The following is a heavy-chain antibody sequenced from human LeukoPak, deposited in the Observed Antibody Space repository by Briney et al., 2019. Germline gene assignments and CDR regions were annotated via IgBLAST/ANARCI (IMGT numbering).Heavy chain of an antibody. CDR1: GCSLSTRGMC. CDR2: IDWDDDK. Sequence: SGPALFNPTPTLTLTCTFSGCSLSTRGMCVSWIRQPPVKALGWLARIDWDDDKYYSTSLKTRLTISKDTSKNQVVLTMTNMDPVDTATYYCARNQEMTTVRGYYYYGMDVWGQGTTVTVSS. CDR3: ARNQEMTTVRGYYYYGMDV. J-gene: IGHJ6*02. V-gene: IGHV2-70*11. D-gene: IGHD4-11*01.